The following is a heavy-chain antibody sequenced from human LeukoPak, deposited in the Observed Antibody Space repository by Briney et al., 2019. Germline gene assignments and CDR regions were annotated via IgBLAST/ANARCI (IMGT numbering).Heavy chain of an antibody. CDR2: IWYDGSQK. Sequence: GRSLRLSCAVSGYSFSSHGMHWVRQAPGKGLEWVAAIWYDGSQKYYADTVRSRFTVSRDNSKNTLYLQMNSLRAEDTAVYYCAALQGGELLWFGELLRGAFDIWGQGTMVTVSS. CDR3: AALQGGELLWFGELLRGAFDI. V-gene: IGHV3-33*03. D-gene: IGHD3-10*01. J-gene: IGHJ3*02. CDR1: GYSFSSHG.